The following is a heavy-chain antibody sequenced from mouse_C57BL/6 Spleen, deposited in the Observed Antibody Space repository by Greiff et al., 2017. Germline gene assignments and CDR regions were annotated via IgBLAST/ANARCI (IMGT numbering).Heavy chain of an antibody. CDR3: TTHPYYFDY. Sequence: VQLQQSGAELVRPGASVKLSCTASGFNIKDDYLHWVKPRPEQGLEWIGWIDPENGDTEYASKFQGKATIAADTSSNTAYLQLSSLTSEDTAVYYCTTHPYYFDYWGQGTTLTVSS. J-gene: IGHJ2*01. CDR2: IDPENGDT. CDR1: GFNIKDDY. V-gene: IGHV14-4*01.